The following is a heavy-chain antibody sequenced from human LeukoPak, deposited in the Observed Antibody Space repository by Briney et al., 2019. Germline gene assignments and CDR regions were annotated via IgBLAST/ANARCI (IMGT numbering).Heavy chain of an antibody. J-gene: IGHJ4*02. CDR1: GFTVSSHE. Sequence: GGSLRLSCAASGFTVSSHEMNWVRHPPGKWLEWVFCTSSSGSAIYFADSLKGRFTIFRDNSKNSLYPQMNSLRAEDTAIYYCARVYGYSFDYWGQGTLVTVSS. CDR2: TSSSGSAI. V-gene: IGHV3-48*03. CDR3: ARVYGYSFDY. D-gene: IGHD5-18*01.